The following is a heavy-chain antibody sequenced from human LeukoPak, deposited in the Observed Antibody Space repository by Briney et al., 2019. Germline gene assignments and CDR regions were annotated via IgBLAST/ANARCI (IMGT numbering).Heavy chain of an antibody. CDR1: GFTFSSCG. CDR2: ISYDGSNK. J-gene: IGHJ4*02. Sequence: GGSLRLSCAASGFTFSSCGMHWVRQAPGKGLEWVAVISYDGSNKYYADSVKGRFTISRDNSKNTLYLQMNSLRAEDTAVYYCAKDSYYYDSSGYGYYFDYWGQGTLVTVSS. D-gene: IGHD3-22*01. V-gene: IGHV3-30*18. CDR3: AKDSYYYDSSGYGYYFDY.